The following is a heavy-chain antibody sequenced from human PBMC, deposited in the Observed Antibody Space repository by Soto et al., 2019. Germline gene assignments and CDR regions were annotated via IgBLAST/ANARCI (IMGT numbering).Heavy chain of an antibody. J-gene: IGHJ5*02. CDR2: IKHSGST. CDR1: GGSFSGYY. V-gene: IGHV4-34*01. CDR3: ERVFPVVRGVIIISPFDP. Sequence: QVQLQQWGAGLLKPSETLSLTCAVYGGSFSGYYWSWIRQPPGKGLEWIGEIKHSGSTNYNPSLKSLVTISVVTSKNLFPLKRSSVTAADPALYYCERVFPVVRGVIIISPFDPCGQGTLLTASS. D-gene: IGHD3-10*01.